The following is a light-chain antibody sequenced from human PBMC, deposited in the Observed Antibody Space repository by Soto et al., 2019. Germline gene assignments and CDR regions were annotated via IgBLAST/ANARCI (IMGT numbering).Light chain of an antibody. V-gene: IGKV1-39*01. CDR2: AAS. Sequence: DIQLTQSPSSLSASGGDTVIITCRASQNIVSYLSWYQQRPGKPPNLLVYAASSLESWVPSRFSGSGSGTHFTLTISNLQPEDFATYFCQQSHSHPLTFGGGTKVQTK. CDR3: QQSHSHPLT. J-gene: IGKJ4*01. CDR1: QNIVSY.